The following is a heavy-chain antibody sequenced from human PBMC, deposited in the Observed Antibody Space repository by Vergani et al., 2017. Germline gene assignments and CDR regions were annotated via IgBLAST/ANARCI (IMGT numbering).Heavy chain of an antibody. CDR3: ARFXTGTTIYYYYGRDV. Sequence: QVPLQESGPGLVKPSGTLFLTCAVSGGSISSSNRWSWVRQPPGKGLEWIGEIYHSGSTNYNPSLKSRVTISVDKSKNQFSLQLSSVTAADTAVYYCARFXTGTTIYYYYGRDVWGQGTTVTVSS. J-gene: IGHJ6*02. CDR2: IYHSGST. CDR1: GGSISSSNR. V-gene: IGHV4-4*02. D-gene: IGHD1-1*01.